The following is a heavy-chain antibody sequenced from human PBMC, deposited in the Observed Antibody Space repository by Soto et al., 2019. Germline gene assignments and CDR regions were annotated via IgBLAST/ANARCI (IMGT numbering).Heavy chain of an antibody. Sequence: GGSLRLSCAASGFTFSSYSMNWVRQAPGKGLEWVSYISSSSSTIYYADSVKGRFTISRDNAKNLLYLQMNSLRAEDTAVYYCARAHGEVVVVPAASREELGGENAFDIWGQGTMVTVSS. V-gene: IGHV3-48*01. CDR1: GFTFSSYS. CDR2: ISSSSSTI. D-gene: IGHD2-2*01. CDR3: ARAHGEVVVVPAASREELGGENAFDI. J-gene: IGHJ3*02.